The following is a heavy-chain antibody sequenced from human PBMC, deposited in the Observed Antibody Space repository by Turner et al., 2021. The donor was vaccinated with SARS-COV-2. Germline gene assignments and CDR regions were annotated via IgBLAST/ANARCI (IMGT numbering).Heavy chain of an antibody. CDR3: AREHPPSSWQTYYFDF. CDR1: GFTFSSYG. V-gene: IGHV3-33*01. D-gene: IGHD6-13*01. CDR2: IWYDGSNK. J-gene: IGHJ4*02. Sequence: QVQLVESGGGVVQPRRSLRLSCAASGFTFSSYGMHWVRQAPGKGLEWVAIIWYDGSNKYYADSVKGRFTISRDNSKNTLYLQMNSLRAEDTAVYYCAREHPPSSWQTYYFDFWGQGTLVTVSS.